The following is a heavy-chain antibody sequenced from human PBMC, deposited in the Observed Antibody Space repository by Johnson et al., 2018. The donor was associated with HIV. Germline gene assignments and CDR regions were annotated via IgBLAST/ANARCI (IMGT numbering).Heavy chain of an antibody. CDR2: ISYDGRDA. Sequence: QMLLVESGGGVVQPGRSLRLSCAASGFTFSSYAMHWVRQAPGKGLEWVAVISYDGRDAYYADSVTGRFTSSRDNAKKSLYLQMNSLRAEDTAVYYCARDHIAAALGAFDIWGQGTMVTVSS. CDR3: ARDHIAAALGAFDI. J-gene: IGHJ3*02. CDR1: GFTFSSYA. V-gene: IGHV3-30*04. D-gene: IGHD6-13*01.